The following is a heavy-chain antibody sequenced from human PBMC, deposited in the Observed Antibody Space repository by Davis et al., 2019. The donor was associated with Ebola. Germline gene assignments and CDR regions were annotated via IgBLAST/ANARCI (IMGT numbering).Heavy chain of an antibody. CDR1: GGFFSGYY. Sequence: SETLSLTCAVYGGFFSGYYWGWIRQPPGKGLEWIGEINHSGSTNYNPSLKSRVTISVDTSKNQFSLKLSSVTAADTADYYCARGELLDIWGQGTMVTVSS. V-gene: IGHV4-34*01. D-gene: IGHD3-10*01. J-gene: IGHJ3*02. CDR2: INHSGST. CDR3: ARGELLDI.